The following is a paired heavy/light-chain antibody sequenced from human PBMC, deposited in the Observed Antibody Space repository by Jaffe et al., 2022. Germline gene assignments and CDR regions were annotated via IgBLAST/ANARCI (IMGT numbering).Light chain of an antibody. Sequence: QSVLTQPPSASGAPGQRVTISCSGNSSNIGSNYVYWYQQVPGTAPKLLIYMNNQRPSGVPDRFSGSKSGTSASLAISGLRSEDEADYYCAAWEDRLSGHVEFGGGTKVTVL. CDR3: AAWEDRLSGHVE. CDR2: MNN. J-gene: IGLJ2*01. V-gene: IGLV1-47*01. CDR1: SSNIGSNY.
Heavy chain of an antibody. Sequence: QVHLQESVPGLVKPSETLSLTCSVSGGSVSRGSYYWTWIRQSPGQRLEWIGYVYYTGRTKYNPSLKSRVTISVHSSKNQFSLNLTSVTTADTAVYYCARTLITTRPDHIDHWGQGTLVTVSS. CDR3: ARTLITTRPDHIDH. D-gene: IGHD6-6*01. V-gene: IGHV4-61*01. CDR1: GGSVSRGSYY. J-gene: IGHJ4*02. CDR2: VYYTGRT.